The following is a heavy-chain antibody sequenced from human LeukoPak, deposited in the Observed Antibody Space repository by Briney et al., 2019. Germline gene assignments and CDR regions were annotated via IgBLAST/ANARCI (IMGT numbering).Heavy chain of an antibody. Sequence: SQTLSLTCTVSGGSISSRDYYWSWIRQPPGKGLEWIGYIYYSGSTYYNPSLKRRVTISVDTSKNQFSLKLSSVTAADTAVYYCARENCSSTSCYPDYWGQGTLVTVSS. CDR1: GGSISSRDYY. CDR2: IYYSGST. V-gene: IGHV4-30-4*08. D-gene: IGHD2-2*01. CDR3: ARENCSSTSCYPDY. J-gene: IGHJ4*02.